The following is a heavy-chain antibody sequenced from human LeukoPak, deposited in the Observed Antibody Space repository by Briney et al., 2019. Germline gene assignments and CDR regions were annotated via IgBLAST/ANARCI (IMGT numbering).Heavy chain of an antibody. CDR2: ISGSGTNA. CDR3: ARALQGGFDP. CDR1: GFIFSSYA. J-gene: IGHJ5*02. Sequence: GGSLGLSCAASGFIFSSYALNWVRQAPGKGLEWVSAISGSGTNAYYAASVTGRFTISRDNSKNTLYLQMDSLRAEDTAVYYCARALQGGFDPWGQGTLVTVSS. V-gene: IGHV3-23*01.